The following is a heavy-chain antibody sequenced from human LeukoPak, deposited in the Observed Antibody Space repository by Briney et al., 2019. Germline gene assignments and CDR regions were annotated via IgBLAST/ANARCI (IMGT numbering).Heavy chain of an antibody. Sequence: GGSLRLSCAASGFTFTNYAMHWVRQAPEKGLEYVSAISSNGVRTYYANSVKGRFTISRDNSKNTLYLQMNSLRAEDTAVYYCAKEIWPTVTTPGWTYFDYWGQGTLVTVSS. J-gene: IGHJ4*02. D-gene: IGHD4-17*01. CDR1: GFTFTNYA. V-gene: IGHV3-64*01. CDR3: AKEIWPTVTTPGWTYFDY. CDR2: ISSNGVRT.